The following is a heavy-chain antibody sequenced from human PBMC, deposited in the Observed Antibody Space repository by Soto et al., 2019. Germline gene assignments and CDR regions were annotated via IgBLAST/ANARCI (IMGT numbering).Heavy chain of an antibody. CDR2: ISSNGGST. J-gene: IGHJ6*02. CDR1: GFSFSSYA. D-gene: IGHD6-6*01. Sequence: PGGSLRLSCSASGFSFSSYAMQWVRQALGKGLEYVSAISSNGGSTYYADSVKGRFTISRDNSKNTLYLQMSSLRAEDTAVYYCVKGSSSGLGHYYYGMDVWGQGTTVTVSS. V-gene: IGHV3-64D*08. CDR3: VKGSSSGLGHYYYGMDV.